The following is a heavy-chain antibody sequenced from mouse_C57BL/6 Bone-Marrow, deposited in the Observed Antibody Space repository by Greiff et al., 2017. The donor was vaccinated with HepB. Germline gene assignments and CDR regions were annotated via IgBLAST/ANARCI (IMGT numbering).Heavy chain of an antibody. CDR3: VRKAAYYGSSNDCDFDV. Sequence: EVMLVESGGGLVQPKGSLKLSCAASGFTFNTYAMHWVRQAPGKGVEWVARIRSKSSNYATYYADSVKDRFTISRDDSQSILYLQMNNLKTEDTDMYYCVRKAAYYGSSNDCDFDVWGPGTTVTVSS. J-gene: IGHJ1*01. V-gene: IGHV10-3*01. D-gene: IGHD1-1*01. CDR2: IRSKSSNYAT. CDR1: GFTFNTYA.